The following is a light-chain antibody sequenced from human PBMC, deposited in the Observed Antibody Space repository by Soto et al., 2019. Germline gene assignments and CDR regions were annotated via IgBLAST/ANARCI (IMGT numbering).Light chain of an antibody. V-gene: IGKV3-20*01. CDR3: QQYGSSPTT. CDR1: QTVSSSY. Sequence: EIVLTQSPGTLSLSPGEGATLSCRASQTVSSSYLAWYQQKHGQAPRLLIHAASTRATGIPDRFSGSGSGTDFTLTISRLEPEDFAVYYCQQYGSSPTTFGHGTKVDIK. J-gene: IGKJ1*01. CDR2: AAS.